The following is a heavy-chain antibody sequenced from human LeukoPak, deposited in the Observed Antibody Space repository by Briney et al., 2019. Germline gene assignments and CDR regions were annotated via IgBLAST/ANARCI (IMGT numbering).Heavy chain of an antibody. CDR1: GGTFSNYA. CDR3: ARGPYYYYYMDV. J-gene: IGHJ6*03. V-gene: IGHV1-69*13. Sequence: ASVKVSCKTSGGTFSNYAISWVRQAPGQGLEWMGGIIPMFGTANYAQKFQGRATITADESTSTAYMELSSLRSEDTAVYYCARGPYYYYYMDVWGEGTTVTVSS. CDR2: IIPMFGTA.